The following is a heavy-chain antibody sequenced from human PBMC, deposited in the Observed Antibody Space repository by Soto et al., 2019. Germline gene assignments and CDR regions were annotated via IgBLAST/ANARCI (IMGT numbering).Heavy chain of an antibody. Sequence: QVQLQESGPGLVKPSETLSLTCNVSGGSISSYYWSWIRQPPGKGLEWIGYIYYTGSTNYNPSLESRVTISVDTSKNQCALKLSSVTAADTAVYYCARPVSSGSYSGAFDIWGQGTMVTVSS. CDR3: ARPVSSGSYSGAFDI. D-gene: IGHD1-26*01. CDR2: IYYTGST. V-gene: IGHV4-59*08. CDR1: GGSISSYY. J-gene: IGHJ3*02.